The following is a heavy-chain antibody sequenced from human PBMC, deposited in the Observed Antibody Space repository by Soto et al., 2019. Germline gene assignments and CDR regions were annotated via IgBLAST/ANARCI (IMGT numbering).Heavy chain of an antibody. V-gene: IGHV4-59*01. CDR2: IYYSGST. J-gene: IGHJ4*02. CDR3: ARVNSILGSESD. D-gene: IGHD7-27*01. Sequence: SETLSLTCTVSGGSISSYYWSWIRQPPGKGLEWIGYIYYSGSTNYNPSLKSRVTISVDTSKNQFSLKLSSVTAADTAVYYCARVNSILGSESDWGQGTLVTVSS. CDR1: GGSISSYY.